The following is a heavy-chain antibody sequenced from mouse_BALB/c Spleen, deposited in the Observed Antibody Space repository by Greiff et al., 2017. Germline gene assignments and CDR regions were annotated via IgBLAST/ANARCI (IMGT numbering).Heavy chain of an antibody. J-gene: IGHJ3*01. CDR3: ARGGPMGLRLAWCAY. CDR2: IYPGDGDT. D-gene: IGHD2-4*01. CDR1: GYTFTSYW. V-gene: IGHV1-87*01. Sequence: VQLQQSGAELARPGASVKLSCKASGYTFTSYWMQWVKQRPGQGLEWIGAIYPGDGDTRYTQKFKGKATLTADKSSSTAYMQLSSLASEDSAVYYCARGGPMGLRLAWCAYWGLGTLVTVSA.